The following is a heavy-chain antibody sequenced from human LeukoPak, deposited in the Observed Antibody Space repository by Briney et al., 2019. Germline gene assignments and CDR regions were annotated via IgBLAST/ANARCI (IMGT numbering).Heavy chain of an antibody. J-gene: IGHJ4*02. CDR1: GGSVSSGSYY. CDR3: ARRVYGTSQYY. V-gene: IGHV4-61*01. Sequence: PSETLSLTCTVSGGSVSSGSYYWSWIRQPPGKGLEWIGYIYYSGSTHYSPSLKSRVTISVDTSKNQFSLKLSSVTATDTALYYCARRVYGTSQYYWGQGTLVTVSS. CDR2: IYYSGST. D-gene: IGHD5/OR15-5a*01.